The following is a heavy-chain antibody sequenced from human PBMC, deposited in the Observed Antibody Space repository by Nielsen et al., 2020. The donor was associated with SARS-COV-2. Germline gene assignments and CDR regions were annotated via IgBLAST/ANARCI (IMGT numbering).Heavy chain of an antibody. J-gene: IGHJ3*02. Sequence: GESLKISCAASGFTFDDYAMHWVRQAPGKGLEWVAVISYDGSNKYYADSVKGRFTISRDNAKNSLYLQMNSLRAEDTALYYCTGELADAFDIWGQGTMVTVSS. V-gene: IGHV3-30*03. CDR2: ISYDGSNK. CDR3: TGELADAFDI. D-gene: IGHD6-6*01. CDR1: GFTFDDYA.